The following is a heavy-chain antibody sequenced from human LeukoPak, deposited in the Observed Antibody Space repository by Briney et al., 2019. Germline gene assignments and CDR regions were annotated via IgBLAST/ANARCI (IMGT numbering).Heavy chain of an antibody. CDR1: GYTFTSYG. Sequence: ASVKVSCKASGYTFTSYGISWVGQAPGQGLEWMGWISAYNGNTNYAQKLQGRVTMTTDTSTSTAYMELRSLRSDDTAVYYCARDALALIAVAGTGDYWGQGTLVTVSS. J-gene: IGHJ4*02. D-gene: IGHD6-19*01. CDR3: ARDALALIAVAGTGDY. V-gene: IGHV1-18*01. CDR2: ISAYNGNT.